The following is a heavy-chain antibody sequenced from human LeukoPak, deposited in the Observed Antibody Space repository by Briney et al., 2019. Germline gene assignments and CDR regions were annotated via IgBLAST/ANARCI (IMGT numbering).Heavy chain of an antibody. Sequence: QTGGSLRLSCAASGFTFSSYAMHWVRQAPGKGLEWVAVISYDGSNKYYADSVKGRFTISRDNSKNTLYLQMNSLRAEDTAVYYCARGAWGPDGWGQGTLVTVSS. V-gene: IGHV3-30-3*01. J-gene: IGHJ4*02. CDR2: ISYDGSNK. D-gene: IGHD7-27*01. CDR1: GFTFSSYA. CDR3: ARGAWGPDG.